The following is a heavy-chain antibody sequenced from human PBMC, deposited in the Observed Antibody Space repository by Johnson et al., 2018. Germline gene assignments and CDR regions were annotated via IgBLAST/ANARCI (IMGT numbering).Heavy chain of an antibody. V-gene: IGHV4-34*01. Sequence: QVQLQQWGAGLLKPSETLSLTCAVYGGSFSGYYWSWIRQPPGKGLEWIGEINHSGSTNYNPSLKSRVTISVDTSKNQFSLNLGSVPAADTAVYYCAIIAARTYYYYYMDVWGKGTTVTVSS. CDR3: AIIAARTYYYYYMDV. CDR1: GGSFSGYY. D-gene: IGHD6-6*01. CDR2: INHSGST. J-gene: IGHJ6*03.